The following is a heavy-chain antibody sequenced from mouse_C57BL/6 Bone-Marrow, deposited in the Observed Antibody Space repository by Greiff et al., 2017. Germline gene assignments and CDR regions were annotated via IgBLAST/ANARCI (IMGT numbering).Heavy chain of an antibody. CDR2: IDPSDSYT. J-gene: IGHJ3*01. CDR3: ARRDDTY. Sequence: QVQLQQPGAELVKPGASVKLSCKASGYTFTSYWMQWVKQRPGQGLEWIGEIDPSDSYTNYNQKFKGKATLTVDTSSSTAYMQLSSLTSEDSAVYYSARRDDTYWGQGTLVTVSA. V-gene: IGHV1-50*01. CDR1: GYTFTSYW.